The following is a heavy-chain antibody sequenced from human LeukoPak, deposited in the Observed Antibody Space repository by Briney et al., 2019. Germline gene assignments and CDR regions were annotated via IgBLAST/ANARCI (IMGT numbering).Heavy chain of an antibody. CDR1: GFTFSSYS. V-gene: IGHV3-21*01. D-gene: IGHD3-9*01. J-gene: IGHJ4*02. Sequence: GGPLRLSCAASGFTFSSYSMNWVRQAPGKGLEWVSSISSSSSYIYYADSVKGRFTISRDNAKNSLYLQMNSLRAEDTAVYYCARMGLFRYFDWYIDYWGQGTLVTVSS. CDR2: ISSSSSYI. CDR3: ARMGLFRYFDWYIDY.